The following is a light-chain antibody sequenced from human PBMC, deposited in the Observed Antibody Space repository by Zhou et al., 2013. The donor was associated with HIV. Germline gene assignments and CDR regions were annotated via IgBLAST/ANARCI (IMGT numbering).Light chain of an antibody. V-gene: IGKV1-39*01. J-gene: IGKJ5*01. CDR3: QQSYNTLPNT. CDR2: SAS. CDR1: QSIDSY. Sequence: DIQMTQSPSSLSASVGDRVTISCRASQSIDSYVNWYQQRPGKAPKLLIYSASSLQSGVPSRFSGSGYGTTFTLTISSLQSEDFANYYCQQSYNTLPNTFGQGTRLEIK.